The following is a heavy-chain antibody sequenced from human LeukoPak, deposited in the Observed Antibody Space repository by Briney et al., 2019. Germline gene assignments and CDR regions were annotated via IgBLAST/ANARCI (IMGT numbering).Heavy chain of an antibody. CDR1: GYTFTNYY. D-gene: IGHD6-19*01. V-gene: IGHV1-46*01. CDR3: AAAIAVAGATSPLVY. Sequence: ASVKVSCKASGYTFTNYYMHWVRQAPGQGLEWMGIINPSGGSTSYAQKFQGRVTMTRDTSTSTVYMELSSLRSEDTAVYYCAAAIAVAGATSPLVYWLQGTLATDSS. J-gene: IGHJ4*02. CDR2: INPSGGST.